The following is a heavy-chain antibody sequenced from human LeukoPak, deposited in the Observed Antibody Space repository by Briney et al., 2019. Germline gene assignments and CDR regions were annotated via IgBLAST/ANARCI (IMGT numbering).Heavy chain of an antibody. V-gene: IGHV4-59*01. CDR3: ARGYYDILLYYYYYGMDV. CDR1: GGSITSYY. CDR2: ISYMRAT. J-gene: IGHJ6*02. Sequence: SETLSLTCSVSGGSITSYYWSWIRQPPGKGLEWIGYISYMRATNYNPSLTSRVTISVDTSKNQFSLKLSSVTAADTAVYYCARGYYDILLYYYYYGMDVWGQGTTVTVSS. D-gene: IGHD3-9*01.